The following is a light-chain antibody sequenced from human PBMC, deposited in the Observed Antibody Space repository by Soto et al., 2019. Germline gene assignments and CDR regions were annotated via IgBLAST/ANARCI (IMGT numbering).Light chain of an antibody. CDR1: QRLTTTS. Sequence: EIVLTQSPGTLSLSPGERATLSCRASQRLTTTSLTWYQQKPGQAPRLLIYDASNRATGIPARFSGSGSGTDFTLTISGLEPEDFAVYYCQQYNSYWTFGQGTKVDIK. V-gene: IGKV3-20*01. J-gene: IGKJ1*01. CDR2: DAS. CDR3: QQYNSYWT.